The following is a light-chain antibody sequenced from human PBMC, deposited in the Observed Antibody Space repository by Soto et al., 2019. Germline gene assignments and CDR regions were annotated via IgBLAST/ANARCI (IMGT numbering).Light chain of an antibody. J-gene: IGLJ2*01. CDR1: SSNIGSNS. Sequence: QSVLTQPPSASGTPGQRVTISCSGSSSNIGSNSVNWYQQLPGTAPKLLIFDSHRRPSGVPDRFSGSKSGASVSLAISGLQSEDEADYYCAAWDDSLNAVIFGGGTKLTVL. CDR2: DSH. V-gene: IGLV1-44*01. CDR3: AAWDDSLNAVI.